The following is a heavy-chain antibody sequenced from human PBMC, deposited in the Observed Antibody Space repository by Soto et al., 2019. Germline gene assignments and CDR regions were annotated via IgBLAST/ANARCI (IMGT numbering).Heavy chain of an antibody. CDR1: GFTFSSYG. D-gene: IGHD2-15*01. CDR3: AKDRLGYCSGGSCYYPDY. CDR2: ISYDGSNK. V-gene: IGHV3-30*18. J-gene: IGHJ4*02. Sequence: QVQLVESGGGVVQPGRSLRLSCAASGFTFSSYGMHWVRQAPGKGLEWVAVISYDGSNKYYADSVKGRFTISRDNSKNTLYLQMNSLRAEDTAVYYCAKDRLGYCSGGSCYYPDYWGQGTLVTVFS.